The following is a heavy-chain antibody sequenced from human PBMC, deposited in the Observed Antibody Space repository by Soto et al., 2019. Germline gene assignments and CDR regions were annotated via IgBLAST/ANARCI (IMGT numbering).Heavy chain of an antibody. D-gene: IGHD6-13*01. Sequence: PSETLSLTCAVYGGSFSGYYWSWIRQPPGKGLEWIGEINHSGSTNYNPSLKSRVTISVDTSKNQFSLKLSSVTAADTAVYYCARLAMGYYYGMDVWGQGTTVTVSS. CDR3: ARLAMGYYYGMDV. V-gene: IGHV4-34*01. CDR1: GGSFSGYY. CDR2: INHSGST. J-gene: IGHJ6*02.